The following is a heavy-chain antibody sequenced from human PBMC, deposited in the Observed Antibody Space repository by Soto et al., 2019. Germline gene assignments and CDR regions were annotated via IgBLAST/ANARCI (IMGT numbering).Heavy chain of an antibody. Sequence: QVQLVQSGAEVRKPGASVKVSCKASGYPYTNSYMHWVRQAPGQGVEWMGWIHPNTGGTNYAQKFQGRVTRTRDTSGSTVYRELNRLTADDTAIYFCASDFRTRGWFRQAGNFGMDVWGQGTTVTVS. D-gene: IGHD6-19*01. J-gene: IGHJ6*02. CDR2: IHPNTGGT. V-gene: IGHV1-2*02. CDR3: ASDFRTRGWFRQAGNFGMDV. CDR1: GYPYTNSY.